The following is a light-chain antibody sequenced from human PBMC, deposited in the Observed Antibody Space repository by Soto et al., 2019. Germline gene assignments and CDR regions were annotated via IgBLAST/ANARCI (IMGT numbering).Light chain of an antibody. J-gene: IGLJ1*01. V-gene: IGLV1-40*01. Sequence: QSVLTQPPSVSGAPGQRVTISCTGSSSNIGTGYDVHWYKQLPGTAPKLLIYANINRPSGVPDRYSGSKSGTSASLAITGLQAEDGADYYCQSYDSSLSGYVFGSGTKVTVL. CDR2: ANI. CDR3: QSYDSSLSGYV. CDR1: SSNIGTGYD.